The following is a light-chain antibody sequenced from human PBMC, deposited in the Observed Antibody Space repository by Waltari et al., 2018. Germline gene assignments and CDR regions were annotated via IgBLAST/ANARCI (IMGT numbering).Light chain of an antibody. CDR3: MQSLQTPG. CDR1: QSLLHSTGYYY. CDR2: LAS. Sequence: QSLLHSTGYYYLYWYLQKPGESTLLLISLASNRASGVPGRFSGSGSGADFTLKSSRVEAEDVGFYCCMQSLQTPGFGQGTRLEI. J-gene: IGKJ5*01. V-gene: IGKV2-28*01.